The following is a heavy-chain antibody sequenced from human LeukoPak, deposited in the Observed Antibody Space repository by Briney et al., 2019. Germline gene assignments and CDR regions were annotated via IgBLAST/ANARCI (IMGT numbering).Heavy chain of an antibody. D-gene: IGHD6-19*01. CDR3: GKTTTGYSSGRYPGWPVDY. V-gene: IGHV3-15*01. Sequence: GGSLRLSCAASGFTFSNAWMSWVRQAPGKGLEWVGRIKSKTYGGTTDYAAPVKGRFTISRDDSKNTLYLQMNSLKTEDTAVYYCGKTTTGYSSGRYPGWPVDYWGQGTLVTVSS. J-gene: IGHJ4*02. CDR2: IKSKTYGGTT. CDR1: GFTFSNAW.